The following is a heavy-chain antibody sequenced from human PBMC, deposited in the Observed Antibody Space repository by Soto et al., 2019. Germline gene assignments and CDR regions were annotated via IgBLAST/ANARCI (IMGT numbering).Heavy chain of an antibody. V-gene: IGHV4-31*02. CDR3: ARDDQRLLLGMDV. CDR1: GGSISSGGYY. J-gene: IGHJ6*02. CDR2: IYYSGST. Sequence: SETLSLTCTVSGGSISSGGYYWSWIRQHPGKGLEWIGYIYYSGSTYYNPSLRSRITISVDTSRNQFSLKLSSVTAADTAVYYCARDDQRLLLGMDVWGQGTTVTVSS.